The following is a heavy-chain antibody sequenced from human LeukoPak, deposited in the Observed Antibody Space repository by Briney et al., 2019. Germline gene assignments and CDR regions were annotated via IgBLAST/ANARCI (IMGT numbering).Heavy chain of an antibody. CDR3: AREPDSGWYFHTARRDY. CDR2: ISSSSSYI. J-gene: IGHJ4*02. Sequence: TGGSLRLSCAASGFTFSSYSMNWVRQAPGKGLEWVSSISSSSSYIYYADSVKGRFTISRDNAKNSLYLQMNSLRAEDTAVYYCAREPDSGWYFHTARRDYWGQGTLVTVSS. D-gene: IGHD6-19*01. CDR1: GFTFSSYS. V-gene: IGHV3-21*01.